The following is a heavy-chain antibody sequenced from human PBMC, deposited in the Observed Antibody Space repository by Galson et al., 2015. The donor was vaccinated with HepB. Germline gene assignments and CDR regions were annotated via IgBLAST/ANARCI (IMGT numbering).Heavy chain of an antibody. Sequence: SLRLSCAASGFSFDDYPMHWVRQAPGKGLEWVSLISWDGRDTDYADSVKGRFTISRDNSRNSLYLQMDSLRPEDTAFYYCAKNAGNGWLYYFNYWGQGTPVTVSS. CDR1: GFSFDDYP. D-gene: IGHD6-19*01. V-gene: IGHV3-43*01. J-gene: IGHJ4*02. CDR2: ISWDGRDT. CDR3: AKNAGNGWLYYFNY.